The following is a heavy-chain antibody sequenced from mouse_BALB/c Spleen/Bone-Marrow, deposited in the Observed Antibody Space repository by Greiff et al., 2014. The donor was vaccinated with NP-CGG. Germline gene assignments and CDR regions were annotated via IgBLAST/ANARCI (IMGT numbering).Heavy chain of an antibody. CDR2: ISGGTSPI. CDR1: GFTFRSFG. CDR3: VRGGYYVPSYFDS. J-gene: IGHJ2*01. V-gene: IGHV5-17*02. D-gene: IGHD2-3*01. Sequence: VQLKESGGGLVQPGGSRKLSCAASGFTFRSFGMHWARQAPEKGLEWVAYISGGTSPIYYADTVKGRFTISRDNPNNTLFLQMTSLRSEDTAMYYCVRGGYYVPSYFDSWGQGTTLTVSS.